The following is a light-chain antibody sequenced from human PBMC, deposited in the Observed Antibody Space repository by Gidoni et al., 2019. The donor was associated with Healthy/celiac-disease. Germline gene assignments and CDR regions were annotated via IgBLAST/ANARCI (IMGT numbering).Light chain of an antibody. CDR1: QSVSSI. CDR3: QQYNNWPPYS. J-gene: IGKJ2*03. CDR2: GAS. V-gene: IGKV3-15*01. Sequence: EIVMTQSPATLSVSPGERATLSCRASQSVSSILAWYQQKPGQAPRLLIYGASTRATGIPARFSGSGSVTEFTLTISSLQSEDFAVYYCQQYNNWPPYSFGQGTKLEIK.